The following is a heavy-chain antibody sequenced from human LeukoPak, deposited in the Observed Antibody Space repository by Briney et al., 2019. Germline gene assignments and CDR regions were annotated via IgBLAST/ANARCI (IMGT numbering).Heavy chain of an antibody. CDR3: ARLGYCSSTSCSERYYMDV. J-gene: IGHJ6*03. V-gene: IGHV1-18*01. CDR1: GYTFTSYS. D-gene: IGHD2-2*01. Sequence: ASVKVSCKASGYTFTSYSISWVRQAPGQGLEWMGWISAYNGNTNYAQKPQGRVTMTTDTSTSTAYMELRSLRSDDTAVYYCARLGYCSSTSCSERYYMDVWGKGTTVTVSS. CDR2: ISAYNGNT.